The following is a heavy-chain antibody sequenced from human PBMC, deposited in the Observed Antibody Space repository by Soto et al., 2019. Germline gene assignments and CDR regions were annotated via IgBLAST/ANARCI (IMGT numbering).Heavy chain of an antibody. CDR3: ARDPNGDYVGAFDF. CDR1: GIIFRNYA. CDR2: ITGGGDIT. J-gene: IGHJ3*01. D-gene: IGHD4-17*01. Sequence: PGGSLRLSCVASGIIFRNYAMIWVRQAPGVGLEWVSAITGGGDITYYADSVKGRFTISRDNYKSTLYLHMNNLRADDTAIYYCARDPNGDYVGAFDFWGQGIKVTVSS. V-gene: IGHV3-23*01.